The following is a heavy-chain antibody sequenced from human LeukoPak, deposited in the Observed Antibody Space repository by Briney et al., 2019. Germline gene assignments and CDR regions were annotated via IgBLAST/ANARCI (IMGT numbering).Heavy chain of an antibody. Sequence: PGGSLRLSCAASGFTFSGYAMNWVRQAPGKGLEWVSSINASGGSTYYTDSVKGRFTISRDNSKNTLYLQMNSLRAEDTAVYYCARERQTMINYYDSSGNKEFDYWGQGTLVTVSS. CDR3: ARERQTMINYYDSSGNKEFDY. D-gene: IGHD3-22*01. CDR2: INASGGST. V-gene: IGHV3-23*01. J-gene: IGHJ4*02. CDR1: GFTFSGYA.